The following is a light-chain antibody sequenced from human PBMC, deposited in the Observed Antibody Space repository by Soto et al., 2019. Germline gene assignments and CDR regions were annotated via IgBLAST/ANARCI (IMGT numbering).Light chain of an antibody. CDR3: QEYNIDSLT. V-gene: IGKV1-27*01. J-gene: IGKJ4*01. CDR2: GAS. Sequence: DIQMTQSPSSLSASVGDRVTITYRASQDISNYLAWYQQKPGKVPRLLISGASTLQSGVPSRIGGSGSGTDFTLTISSLQPEDVATYYCQEYNIDSLTFGGGTKVEMK. CDR1: QDISNY.